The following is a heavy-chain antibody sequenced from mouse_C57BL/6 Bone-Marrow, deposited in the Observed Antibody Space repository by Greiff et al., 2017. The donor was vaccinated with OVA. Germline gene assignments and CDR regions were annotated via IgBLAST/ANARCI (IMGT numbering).Heavy chain of an antibody. CDR1: GYSITSGYY. CDR2: ISYDGSN. V-gene: IGHV3-6*01. J-gene: IGHJ1*03. D-gene: IGHD1-1*01. Sequence: VQLKESGPGLVKPSQSLSLTCSVTGYSITSGYYWNWIRQFPGNKLEWMGYISYDGSNNYNPSLKNRISITRDTSKNQFFLKLNSVTTEDTATYYCARLLWYFDVWGTGTTVTVSS. CDR3: ARLLWYFDV.